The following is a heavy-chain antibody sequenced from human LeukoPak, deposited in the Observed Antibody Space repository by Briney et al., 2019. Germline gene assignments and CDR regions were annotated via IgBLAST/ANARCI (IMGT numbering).Heavy chain of an antibody. D-gene: IGHD3-10*01. CDR3: ARGASYYASGSFYP. CDR1: GYSFTDNY. J-gene: IGHJ5*02. Sequence: ASVKVSCKASGYSFTDNYIFWIRQAPGQGVDWMGWINPNSGSTRYAQKFEGRVIMTKDTSINTVYLDLSSLTSDDTAVYYCARGASYYASGSFYPWGQGTLVTVSS. CDR2: INPNSGST. V-gene: IGHV1-2*02.